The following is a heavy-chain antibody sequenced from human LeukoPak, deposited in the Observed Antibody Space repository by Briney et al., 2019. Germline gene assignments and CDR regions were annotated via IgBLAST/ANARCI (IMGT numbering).Heavy chain of an antibody. J-gene: IGHJ6*02. Sequence: SETLSLTCTVSSGSISSSSYYWGWIRQPPGKGLEWIGEINHSGSTNYNPSLKSRVTISVDTSKNQFSLKLSSVTAADTAVYYCVGGTDYDILTGYYYYYGMDVWGQGTTVTVSS. V-gene: IGHV4-39*07. D-gene: IGHD3-9*01. CDR1: SGSISSSSYY. CDR2: INHSGST. CDR3: VGGTDYDILTGYYYYYGMDV.